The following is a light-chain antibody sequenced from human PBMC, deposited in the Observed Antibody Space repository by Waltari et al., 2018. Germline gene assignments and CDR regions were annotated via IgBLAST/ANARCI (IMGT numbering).Light chain of an antibody. CDR3: AGWDDSLNGPV. Sequence: QSVLTQPPSASGTPGQRVTIPCSGSLSNIPRNTVNWYRQLPGTAPTLLIYGDNQRPSGVPDRFSGSKSGTSASLAISGLQSADEADYYCAGWDDSLNGPVFGGGTKLTVL. CDR1: LSNIPRNT. J-gene: IGLJ3*02. V-gene: IGLV1-44*01. CDR2: GDN.